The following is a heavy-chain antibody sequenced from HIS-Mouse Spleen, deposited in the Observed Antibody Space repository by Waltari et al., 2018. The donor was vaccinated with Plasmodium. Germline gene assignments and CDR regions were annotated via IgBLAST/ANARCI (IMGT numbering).Heavy chain of an antibody. CDR2: IYYSGST. J-gene: IGHJ4*02. CDR3: ARDRITGTSYFDY. CDR1: GGPISSSSYY. Sequence: QLQLQESGPGLVKPSETLSLTCTVSGGPISSSSYYWGWIPQPPGKGLEWIGSIYYSGSTYYNPSLKSRVTISVDTSKNQFSLKLSSVTAADTAVYYCARDRITGTSYFDYWGQGTLVTVSS. D-gene: IGHD1-7*01. V-gene: IGHV4-39*07.